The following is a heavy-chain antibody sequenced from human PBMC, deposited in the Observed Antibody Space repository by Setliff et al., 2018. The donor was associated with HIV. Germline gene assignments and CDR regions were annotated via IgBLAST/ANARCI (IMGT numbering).Heavy chain of an antibody. CDR2: IYHGGST. J-gene: IGHJ4*02. CDR1: GGSISSSNW. V-gene: IGHV4-4*02. D-gene: IGHD5-18*01. Sequence: SETLSLTCAVSGGSISSSNWWSWVRQPPEKGLEWVGEIYHGGSTNYNPSLKSRVTISVDKSKNQFSLRLSSVTAADTAVYYCARLPRQLLKGAAAYFDYWGQGTLVTVSS. CDR3: ARLPRQLLKGAAAYFDY.